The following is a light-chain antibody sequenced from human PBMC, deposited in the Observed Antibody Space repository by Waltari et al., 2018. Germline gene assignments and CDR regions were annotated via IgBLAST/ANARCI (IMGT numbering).Light chain of an antibody. Sequence: EILMTQSPGTLSVSPGERASLSCRASERISSSYLAWYQQKGDQPPRLLIYFTSTRAAGVPARFSGSGSGTEFTLTISSLQSEDFAVYYCQQYNTWPYTFGQGTKIEIK. CDR3: QQYNTWPYT. CDR1: ERISSSY. V-gene: IGKV3-15*01. J-gene: IGKJ2*01. CDR2: FTS.